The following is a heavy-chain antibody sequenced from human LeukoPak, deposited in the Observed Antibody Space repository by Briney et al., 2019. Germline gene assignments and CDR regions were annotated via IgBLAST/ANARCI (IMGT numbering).Heavy chain of an antibody. CDR2: IYYSGST. Sequence: PSETLSLTCTVSGGSISSYYWSWIRQPPGKGPEWIGYIYYSGSTNYNPSLKSRVTISVDTSKNQFSLKLSSVTAADTAVYYCARHVVEGYCSSTSCGQRGWFDPWGQGTLVTVSS. D-gene: IGHD2-2*01. V-gene: IGHV4-59*08. CDR1: GGSISSYY. J-gene: IGHJ5*02. CDR3: ARHVVEGYCSSTSCGQRGWFDP.